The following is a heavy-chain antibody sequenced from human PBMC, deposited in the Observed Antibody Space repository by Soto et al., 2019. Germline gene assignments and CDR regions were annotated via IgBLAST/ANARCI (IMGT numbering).Heavy chain of an antibody. CDR1: GGSISSSSYY. Sequence: PSETLSLTCTVSGGSISSSSYYWGWIRQPPGKGLEWIGNIYYFGNTNYNPSLKSRVTISVATSKNQFSLTLSSVTAADTAIYYCARRYNWNYLFDYWGPGTLVTVSS. V-gene: IGHV4-39*01. J-gene: IGHJ4*02. CDR2: IYYFGNT. D-gene: IGHD1-20*01. CDR3: ARRYNWNYLFDY.